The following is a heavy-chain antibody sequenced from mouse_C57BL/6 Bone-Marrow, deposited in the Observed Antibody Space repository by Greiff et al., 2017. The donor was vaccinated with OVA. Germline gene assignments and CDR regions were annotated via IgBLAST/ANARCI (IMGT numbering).Heavy chain of an antibody. CDR2: INPNNGGT. Sequence: EVKLVESGPELVKPGASVKMSCKASGYTFTDYNMHWVKQSHGKSLEWIGYINPNNGGTSYNQKFKGKATLTVNKSSSTAYMELRSLTSEDSAVYYCARWETGTNFDYWGQGTTLTVSS. CDR3: ARWETGTNFDY. J-gene: IGHJ2*01. D-gene: IGHD4-1*01. CDR1: GYTFTDYN. V-gene: IGHV1-22*01.